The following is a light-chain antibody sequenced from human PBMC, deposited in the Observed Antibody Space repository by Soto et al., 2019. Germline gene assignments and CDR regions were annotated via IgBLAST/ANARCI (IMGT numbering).Light chain of an antibody. CDR2: GAS. Sequence: ETVLTQSPGTLSLSPGERATLSCRASQSISSGYLVWYQQRPGQAPRLLIYGASSRATGIPDRFSGSGSGTDFTLTISRLEPEDFAVYYCQQYGGSPLVTFGGGTKVEIK. CDR3: QQYGGSPLVT. J-gene: IGKJ4*01. V-gene: IGKV3-20*01. CDR1: QSISSGY.